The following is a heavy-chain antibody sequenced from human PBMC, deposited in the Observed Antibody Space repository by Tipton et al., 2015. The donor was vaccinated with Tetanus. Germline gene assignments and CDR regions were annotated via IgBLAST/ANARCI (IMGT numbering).Heavy chain of an antibody. CDR1: GGTMSGYN. Sequence: TLSLTCTVSGGTMSGYNWNWIRLLPGKGLEWIGLISNSRSTNYNPSLNSRVTISIDTSKNQFSLKLSSVTAADTAAYYCARDKGRIWYDFDYWGQGSRVTVSS. CDR2: ISNSRST. V-gene: IGHV4-59*13. D-gene: IGHD6-13*01. CDR3: ARDKGRIWYDFDY. J-gene: IGHJ4*02.